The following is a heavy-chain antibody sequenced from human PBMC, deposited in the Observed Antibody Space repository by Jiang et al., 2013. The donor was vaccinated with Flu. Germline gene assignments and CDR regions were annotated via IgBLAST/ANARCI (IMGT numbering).Heavy chain of an antibody. CDR3: VGDQQQLLHGLES. D-gene: IGHD6-13*01. J-gene: IGHJ4*02. V-gene: IGHV1-69*04. CDR1: GHTFSNYY. CDR2: IIPSLAIA. Sequence: SGAEVKKSGASVKVSCKASGHTFSNYYMHWVRQAPGQGLEWMGRIIPSLAIAYSAQKFQGRVTITAGKSTSIAYMELSGLRSEDTAVYYCVGDQQQLLHGLESWGQGNLVTVSS.